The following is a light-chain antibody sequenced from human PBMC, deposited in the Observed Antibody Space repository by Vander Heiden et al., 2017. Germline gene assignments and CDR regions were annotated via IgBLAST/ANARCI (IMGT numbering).Light chain of an antibody. CDR3: QQGYSTPRT. V-gene: IGKV1-39*01. Sequence: DIEMTQSPFSLPWFVGDRVSITCRTSESLSNYLNWYQQKPGKAPKLLIYGASSLQSGVPSRFSGSASGTDFTLTISSLQPDDFATYYCQQGYSTPRTFGQGTKVEIK. J-gene: IGKJ1*01. CDR2: GAS. CDR1: ESLSNY.